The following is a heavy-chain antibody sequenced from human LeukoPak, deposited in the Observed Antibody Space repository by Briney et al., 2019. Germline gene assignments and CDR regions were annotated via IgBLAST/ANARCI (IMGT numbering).Heavy chain of an antibody. CDR1: GLTFSSYA. Sequence: GGSLRLSCAASGLTFSSYAMSWVRQAPGKGLEWVSTISGSGGSTYYADSVKGRFTISRDNSKNTLYLQMNSLRAEDTAIYYCAKDGSGCSGGSCYQNFDYWGQGTLVTVSS. J-gene: IGHJ4*02. D-gene: IGHD2-15*01. CDR3: AKDGSGCSGGSCYQNFDY. CDR2: ISGSGGST. V-gene: IGHV3-23*01.